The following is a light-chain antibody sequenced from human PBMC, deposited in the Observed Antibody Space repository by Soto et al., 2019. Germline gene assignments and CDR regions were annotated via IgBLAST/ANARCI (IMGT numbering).Light chain of an antibody. V-gene: IGKV3D-15*01. Sequence: DIVLTQSPGTLSLSPWERATLSCMASQTLSPNYLAWCQQKPGHPPRLLIYGSSKRATGIPDRFSGSGSGTEFTLTISSLQSEDFAVYYCQQYNNWPPGITFGQGTRLEIK. CDR2: GSS. CDR3: QQYNNWPPGIT. J-gene: IGKJ5*01. CDR1: QTLSPN.